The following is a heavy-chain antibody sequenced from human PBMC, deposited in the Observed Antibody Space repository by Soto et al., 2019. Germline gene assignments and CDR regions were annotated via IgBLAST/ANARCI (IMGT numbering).Heavy chain of an antibody. V-gene: IGHV1-58*02. CDR1: GFTFTSSA. CDR3: AAPVAYDSSGYYYYYGMDV. CDR2: IVVGSGNT. D-gene: IGHD3-22*01. J-gene: IGHJ6*02. Sequence: ASVKVSCKASGFTFTSSAMQWVRQARGQRLEWIGWIVVGSGNTNYAQKFQERVTITRDMSTSTAYMELSSLRSEDTAVYYCAAPVAYDSSGYYYYYGMDVWGQGTTVTVSS.